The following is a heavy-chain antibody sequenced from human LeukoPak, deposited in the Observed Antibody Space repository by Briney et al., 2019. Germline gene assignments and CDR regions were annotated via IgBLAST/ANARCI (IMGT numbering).Heavy chain of an antibody. CDR2: GYYRGST. Sequence: SETVSLTCTVSGGSIKTNYWSWIRQPPGKGLEWIGYGYYRGSTNYNPSLKSRVTISVDTSKNQFSLKLHSVTTADTAVYYCAREGDPGSGYNYGNWLDPWGQGTLVTVSS. J-gene: IGHJ5*02. CDR1: GGSIKTNY. V-gene: IGHV4-59*01. D-gene: IGHD5-12*01. CDR3: AREGDPGSGYNYGNWLDP.